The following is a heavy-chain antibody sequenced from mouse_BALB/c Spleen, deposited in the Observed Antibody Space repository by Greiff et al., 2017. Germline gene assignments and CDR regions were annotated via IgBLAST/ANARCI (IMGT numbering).Heavy chain of an antibody. D-gene: IGHD2-10*01. CDR2: INPSTGYT. V-gene: IGHV1-7*01. CDR3: ARPTMTHWYFDV. Sequence: QVQLKESGAELAKPGASVKMSCKASGYTFTSYWMHWVKQRPGQGLEWIGYINPSTGYTEYNQKFKDKATLTADKSSSTAYMQLSSLTSEDSAVYYCARPTMTHWYFDVWGAGTTVTVSS. J-gene: IGHJ1*01. CDR1: GYTFTSYW.